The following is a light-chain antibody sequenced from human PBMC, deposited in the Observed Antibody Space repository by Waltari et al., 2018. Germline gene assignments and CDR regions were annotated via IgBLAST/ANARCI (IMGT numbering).Light chain of an antibody. CDR2: AAS. Sequence: IVLTHSPGTRSWSPGERATLSCRASQRISRSLAWYQQKPGQAPNLPIYAASTRATGIPDRFTGSGSGTDFSLTISSLEPEDFAIYFCQHYVRLPATFGQGTKVEIK. CDR1: QRISRS. V-gene: IGKV3-20*01. CDR3: QHYVRLPAT. J-gene: IGKJ1*01.